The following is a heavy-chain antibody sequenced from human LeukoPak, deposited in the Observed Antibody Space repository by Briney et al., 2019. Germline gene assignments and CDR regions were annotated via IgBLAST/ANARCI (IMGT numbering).Heavy chain of an antibody. CDR3: AKALCSSTSCAPCH. V-gene: IGHV3-9*01. CDR2: ISWNSGSI. D-gene: IGHD2-2*01. J-gene: IGHJ4*02. CDR1: GFTFDDYA. Sequence: GRSLRLSCAASGFTFDDYAMNWVRQAPGKGLEWVSGISWNSGSIGYADSVKGRFTISRDNAKNSLYLQMNSLRAEDTALYYCAKALCSSTSCAPCHCGQGTLVTVSS.